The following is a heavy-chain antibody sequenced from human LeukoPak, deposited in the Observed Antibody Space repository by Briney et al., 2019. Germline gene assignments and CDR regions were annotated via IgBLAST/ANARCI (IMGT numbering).Heavy chain of an antibody. J-gene: IGHJ4*02. CDR3: ARDPSVGGFSGSELDF. CDR2: ISYNGEQT. CDR1: GFTFSQYF. V-gene: IGHV3-64*01. Sequence: SGGSLRLSCAGSGFTFSQYFMHWVRQAPGKGLEYLSVISYNGEQTYYSKSVTGRFTISRDNSKNMLYLQVGSLRPEDTAVYFCARDPSVGGFSGSELDFWGQGTLVTVSS. D-gene: IGHD3-22*01.